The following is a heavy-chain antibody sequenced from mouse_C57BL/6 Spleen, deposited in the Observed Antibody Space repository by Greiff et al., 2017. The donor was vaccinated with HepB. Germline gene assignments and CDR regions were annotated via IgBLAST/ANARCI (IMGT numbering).Heavy chain of an antibody. Sequence: VQLQQSGPELVKPGASVKIPCKASGYTFTDYNMAWVKQSHGKSLEWIGDINPNNGGTNYNQKFKGKATLTVDKSSSTAYMEIRSLTSEDTAVYYCARGVHYYGSSLYAMDYWGQGTSVTVAS. CDR1: GYTFTDYN. CDR3: ARGVHYYGSSLYAMDY. J-gene: IGHJ4*01. V-gene: IGHV1-18*01. CDR2: INPNNGGT. D-gene: IGHD1-1*01.